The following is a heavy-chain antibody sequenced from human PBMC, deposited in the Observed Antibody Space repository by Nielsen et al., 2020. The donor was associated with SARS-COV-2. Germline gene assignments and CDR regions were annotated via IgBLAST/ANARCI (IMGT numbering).Heavy chain of an antibody. J-gene: IGHJ3*02. CDR3: ARFGGGLLPAVEAFDI. D-gene: IGHD3-16*01. V-gene: IGHV1-69*02. CDR2: IIPILGIA. Sequence: WVRQAPGQGLEWMGRIIPILGIANYAQKFQGRVTITADKSTSTAYMELSSLRSEDTAVYYCARFGGGLLPAVEAFDIWGQGTMVTVSS.